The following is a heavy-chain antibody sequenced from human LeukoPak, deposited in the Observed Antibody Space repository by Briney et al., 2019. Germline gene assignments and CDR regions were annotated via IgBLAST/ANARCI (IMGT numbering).Heavy chain of an antibody. J-gene: IGHJ4*02. CDR1: GASISSGDYY. CDR2: IYYSGST. V-gene: IGHV4-30-4*08. CDR3: ASQYYYDSSGYYF. D-gene: IGHD3-22*01. Sequence: PSETLSLTCTVSGASISSGDYYWSWIRQPPGKGLEWIGYIYYSGSTYYNPSLKSRVTISVDTSKNQYSLKLSSVTAADTAVYYCASQYYYDSSGYYFWGQGILVTVSS.